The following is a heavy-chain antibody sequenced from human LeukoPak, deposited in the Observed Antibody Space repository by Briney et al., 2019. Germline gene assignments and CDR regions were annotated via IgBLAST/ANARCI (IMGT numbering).Heavy chain of an antibody. V-gene: IGHV7-4-1*02. Sequence: ASVKVSCKASGDTFSSYSISWVRQAPGQGLDWMGWINTKTGNPTYAQGFTGRFVFSLDTSVSTAYLQISSLKAEDSAVYYCARDWYTSDWYGTQPGYWGQGTLVTVSS. CDR2: INTKTGNP. CDR1: GDTFSSYS. D-gene: IGHD6-19*01. J-gene: IGHJ4*02. CDR3: ARDWYTSDWYGTQPGY.